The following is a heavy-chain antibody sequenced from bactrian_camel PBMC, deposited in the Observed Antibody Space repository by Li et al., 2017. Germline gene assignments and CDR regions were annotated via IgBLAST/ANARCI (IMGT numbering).Heavy chain of an antibody. D-gene: IGHD3*01. J-gene: IGHJ6*01. CDR2: ISSTGRST. Sequence: VQLVESGGGLVQPGGSLTLSCRISGSSRGLDKMSWTWVRQTPGKGLEYVSSISSTGRSTFYGASVKGRFTISKDPAGNNLYLQLNNLKPEDTAVYYCAAEPWGLSAKQAIVPLMAHDQTWTWGQGTQVTVS. V-gene: IGHV3S40*01. CDR3: AAEPWGLSAKQAIVPLMAHDQTWT. CDR1: GSSRGLDK.